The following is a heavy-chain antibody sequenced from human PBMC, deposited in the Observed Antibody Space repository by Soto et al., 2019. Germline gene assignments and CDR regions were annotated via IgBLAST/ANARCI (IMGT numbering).Heavy chain of an antibody. CDR1: GGTFSSYT. V-gene: IGHV1-69*08. CDR3: ARDGNSGYDPNYFDY. Sequence: QVQLVQSGAEVKKPGSSVKVSCKASGGTFSSYTISWVRQAPGQGLEWMGRIIPILGIANYAQKFQGRVTITADKSTSTAYMELSSLRSEDTAVYYCARDGNSGYDPNYFDYWGQRTLVTVSS. D-gene: IGHD5-12*01. CDR2: IIPILGIA. J-gene: IGHJ4*02.